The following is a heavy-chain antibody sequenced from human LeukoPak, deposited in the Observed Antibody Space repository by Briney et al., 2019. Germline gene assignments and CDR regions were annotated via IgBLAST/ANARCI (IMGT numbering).Heavy chain of an antibody. V-gene: IGHV3-23*01. CDR1: GFAFNSYV. D-gene: IGHD2-21*02. CDR3: ARERYDSNSYFDY. CDR2: IGGSGGST. J-gene: IGHJ4*02. Sequence: PGGSLRLSCAASGFAFNSYVISWVRQAPGQGLEWVSTIGGSGGSTYYADSVKGRFTISRDNSKSTLYLQMNSLRAEDTAIYYCARERYDSNSYFDYWGQGTLVTVSS.